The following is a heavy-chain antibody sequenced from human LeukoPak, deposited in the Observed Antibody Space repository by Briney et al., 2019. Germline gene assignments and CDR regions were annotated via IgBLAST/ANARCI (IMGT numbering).Heavy chain of an antibody. V-gene: IGHV4-59*01. D-gene: IGHD6-6*01. J-gene: IGHJ4*02. CDR2: IYYSGST. CDR1: GGSISGYY. Sequence: SETLSLTCTVSGGSISGYYWSWIRQPPGKGLEWIGYIYYSGSTNYNPSLKSRVATSVDTSKDQFSLKLSSVTAADTAVYYCARGDSSTWVYWGQGTLVTVSS. CDR3: ARGDSSTWVY.